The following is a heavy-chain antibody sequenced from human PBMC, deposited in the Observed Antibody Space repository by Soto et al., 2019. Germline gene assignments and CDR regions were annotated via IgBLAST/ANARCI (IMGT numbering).Heavy chain of an antibody. CDR1: GYTFTSRY. V-gene: IGHV1-3*01. D-gene: IGHD1-26*01. Sequence: ASVKVSCKASGYTFTSRYMHWVRQAPGQGLEWMGWINAGNGNTKYSQKFQGRVTITRDTSASTAYMELSSLRSEDTAVYYCARGGSLYWYFDLWGRGTLVTVSS. J-gene: IGHJ2*01. CDR2: INAGNGNT. CDR3: ARGGSLYWYFDL.